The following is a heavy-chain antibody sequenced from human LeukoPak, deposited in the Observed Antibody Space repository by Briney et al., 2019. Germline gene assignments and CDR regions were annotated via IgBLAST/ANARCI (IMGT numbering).Heavy chain of an antibody. V-gene: IGHV1-2*02. CDR2: INPNSGGT. D-gene: IGHD3-22*01. Sequence: ASVKVSCKASGYIFTGYYMHWVRQAPGQGLEWMGWINPNSGGTNYAQKFQGRVTMTRDTSISTAYMELSRLRSDDTAVYYCAVYDSSGYPLIDYWGQGTLVTVSS. CDR1: GYIFTGYY. J-gene: IGHJ4*02. CDR3: AVYDSSGYPLIDY.